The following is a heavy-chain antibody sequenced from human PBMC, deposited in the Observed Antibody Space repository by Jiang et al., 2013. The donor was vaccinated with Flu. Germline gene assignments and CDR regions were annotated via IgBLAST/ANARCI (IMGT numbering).Heavy chain of an antibody. Sequence: VQLVESGGGVVQPGRSLRLSCAASGFTFSSYAMHWVRQAPGKGLEWVAVISYDGSNKYYADSVKGRFTISRDNSKNTLYLQMNSLRAEDTAVYYCARDLGSTNGEIDAFDIVGPRDKWSPSL. D-gene: IGHD2-2*01. CDR2: ISYDGSNK. V-gene: IGHV3-30*01. CDR1: GFTFSSYA. J-gene: IGHJ3*02. CDR3: ARDLGSTNGEIDAFDI.